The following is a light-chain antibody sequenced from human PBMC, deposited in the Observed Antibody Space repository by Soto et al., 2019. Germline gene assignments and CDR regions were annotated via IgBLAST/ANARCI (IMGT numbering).Light chain of an antibody. CDR3: QQYNNWPPGT. CDR2: QTS. V-gene: IGKV3-15*01. CDR1: QYINTR. Sequence: EIVLTQSPATLSSFPGDRVTLSCRASQYINTRLAWYQHRPGQSPRLLIYQTSLRAAGIPARFSGSGSGTEFTLTITSLQSEDFAVYYCQQYNNWPPGTFGQGTKVDIK. J-gene: IGKJ1*01.